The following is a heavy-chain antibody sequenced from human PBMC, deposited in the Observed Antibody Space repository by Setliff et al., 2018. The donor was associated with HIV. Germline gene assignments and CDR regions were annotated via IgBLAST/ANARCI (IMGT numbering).Heavy chain of an antibody. J-gene: IGHJ4*02. V-gene: IGHV1-18*01. CDR3: ARERTPTFGVVNMSPLDY. CDR2: VSAYNGHT. D-gene: IGHD3-3*01. CDR1: GYTFSTYS. Sequence: ASVKVSCKASGYTFSTYSITWVRQAPGQGLEWMGWVSAYNGHTDFAQKFQGGITLTTDTSSNTAYMELRSLRSDDTAVYYCARERTPTFGVVNMSPLDYWGQGTLVTVSS.